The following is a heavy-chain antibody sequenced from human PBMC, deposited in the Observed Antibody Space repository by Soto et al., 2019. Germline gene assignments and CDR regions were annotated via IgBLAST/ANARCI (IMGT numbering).Heavy chain of an antibody. D-gene: IGHD3-10*01. V-gene: IGHV5-51*03. Sequence: EVQLVQSGAEVKKPGESLKISCKGSGYSFTSYWIGWVRQMPGKGLEWMGIIYPGDSDTRYSPSFQGQVTISADKSISTAYLQWSSLKASDTAMYYCARRKYMVRGVMSPRYYYYYMDVWGKGTTVTVSS. J-gene: IGHJ6*03. CDR3: ARRKYMVRGVMSPRYYYYYMDV. CDR1: GYSFTSYW. CDR2: IYPGDSDT.